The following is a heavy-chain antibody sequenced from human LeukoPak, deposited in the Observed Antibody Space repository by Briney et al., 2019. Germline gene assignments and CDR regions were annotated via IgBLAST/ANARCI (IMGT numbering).Heavy chain of an antibody. CDR2: INSDGSST. V-gene: IGHV3-74*01. D-gene: IGHD3-10*01. Sequence: GRSLRLSCAASGFTFSSYWMHWVRQAPGKGLVWVSRINSDGSSTSYADSVKGRFTISRDNAKNTLYLQMNSLRAEDTAVYYCARESERYGSGSYYSLFDYWGQGTLVTVSS. CDR1: GFTFSSYW. J-gene: IGHJ4*02. CDR3: ARESERYGSGSYYSLFDY.